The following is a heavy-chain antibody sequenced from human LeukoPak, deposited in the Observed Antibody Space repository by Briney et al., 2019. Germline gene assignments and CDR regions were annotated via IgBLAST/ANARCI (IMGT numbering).Heavy chain of an antibody. V-gene: IGHV1-18*01. J-gene: IGHJ5*02. Sequence: ASVKVSCKASGYTFTSYGISWVRQAPGQGLEWMGWISAYNGNTNYAQKLQGRVTMTTDTSTSTAYMELRSLRSDDTAVYYCAREIQQWPDNWFDPWGQGTLVTVSS. CDR1: GYTFTSYG. CDR3: AREIQQWPDNWFDP. CDR2: ISAYNGNT. D-gene: IGHD6-19*01.